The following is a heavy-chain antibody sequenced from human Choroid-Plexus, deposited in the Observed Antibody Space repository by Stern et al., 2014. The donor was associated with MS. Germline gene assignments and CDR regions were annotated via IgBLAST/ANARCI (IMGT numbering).Heavy chain of an antibody. D-gene: IGHD2/OR15-2a*01. Sequence: MQLVESGGGVVQPGRPLRLSCVASGFTFGSCAMPLVRQAPGKGLEWVAGVSYDGSNKYYADSVKGRFTISRDNSQNTLYMQMSSLRPEDTAVYYCAKDRQYLTYFFDHWGQGSLVTVSS. J-gene: IGHJ5*02. CDR2: VSYDGSNK. V-gene: IGHV3-30*18. CDR1: GFTFGSCA. CDR3: AKDRQYLTYFFDH.